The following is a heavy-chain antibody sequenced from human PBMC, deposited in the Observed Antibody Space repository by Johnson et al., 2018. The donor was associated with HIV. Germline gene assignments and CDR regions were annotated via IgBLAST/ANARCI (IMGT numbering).Heavy chain of an antibody. D-gene: IGHD6-6*01. V-gene: IGHV3-7*05. CDR3: ASCEYSSPRGAFDI. CDR1: GFTFSSYW. J-gene: IGHJ3*02. CDR2: IKQDGSEK. Sequence: VQLVESGGGLVQPGGSLRLSCAASGFTFSSYWMSWVRQAPGKGLEWVANIKQDGSEKYYVDSVKGRFTISRDNAKNSLYLQMNSLRAEYTAVYYCASCEYSSPRGAFDIWGQGTMVTVSS.